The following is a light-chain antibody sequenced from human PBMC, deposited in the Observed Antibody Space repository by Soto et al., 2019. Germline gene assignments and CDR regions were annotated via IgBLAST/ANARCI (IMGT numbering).Light chain of an antibody. J-gene: IGLJ1*01. V-gene: IGLV2-11*01. CDR1: SRDVGGYNY. CDR2: DVS. Sequence: QSVLTQPRSVSGSPGQSVTISCTGTSRDVGGYNYVSWYQQHPGKASKLMIFDVSQRPSGVPDRFSGSRFGSTASLTISGLQAEDEAAYYCFSYAGGYSFGFGTGTKVTVL. CDR3: FSYAGGYSFG.